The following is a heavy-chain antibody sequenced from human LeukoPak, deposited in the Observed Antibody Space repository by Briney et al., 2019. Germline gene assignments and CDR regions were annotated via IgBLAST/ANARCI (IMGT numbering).Heavy chain of an antibody. Sequence: GASVKVSCKASGYTFTSYYMHWVRQAPGQGLEWMGIINPSGGSTSYAQKFQGRVTITADESTSTAYMELSSLRSEDTAVYYCARDQDGYNPYYYYGMDVWGQGTTVTVSS. CDR3: ARDQDGYNPYYYYGMDV. CDR2: INPSGGST. V-gene: IGHV1-46*01. CDR1: GYTFTSYY. J-gene: IGHJ6*02. D-gene: IGHD5-24*01.